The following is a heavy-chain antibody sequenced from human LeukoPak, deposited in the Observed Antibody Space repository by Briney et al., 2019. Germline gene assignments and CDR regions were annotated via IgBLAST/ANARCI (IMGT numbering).Heavy chain of an antibody. CDR1: GGSISTNSYY. D-gene: IGHD4-23*01. V-gene: IGHV4-39*07. Sequence: PSETLSLTCTVSGGSISTNSYYWGWIRQPPGKGLEWIGSIYYSGTTYYNPSLKSRVTISLDTSKNQFSLKLNSVTAADTAVYYCARYFGGVDIWGQGTMVTVST. CDR3: ARYFGGVDI. CDR2: IYYSGTT. J-gene: IGHJ3*02.